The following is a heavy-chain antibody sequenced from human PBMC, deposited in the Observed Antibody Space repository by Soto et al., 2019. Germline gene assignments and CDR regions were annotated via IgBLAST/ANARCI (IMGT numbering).Heavy chain of an antibody. CDR3: TTDFEGVATILLGRDY. D-gene: IGHD5-12*01. CDR2: IKSKTDGGTT. Sequence: SVSNAWMNWVRQAPGKGLEWVGRIKSKTDGGTTDYAAPVKGRFTISRDDSKNTLYLQMNSLKTEDTAVYYCTTDFEGVATILLGRDYWGQGTLVTVSS. CDR1: SVSNAW. V-gene: IGHV3-15*07. J-gene: IGHJ4*02.